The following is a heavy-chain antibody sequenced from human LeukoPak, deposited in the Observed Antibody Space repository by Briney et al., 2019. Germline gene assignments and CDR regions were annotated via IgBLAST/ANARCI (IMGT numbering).Heavy chain of an antibody. V-gene: IGHV4-59*08. D-gene: IGHD3-22*01. Sequence: PSETLSLTCTVSGGSITNYYWSWIRQPPGKGLEWIGYIYYSGSTYYNPSLKSRVTISVDTSKNQFSLKLSSVTAADTAVYYCARGDYYDSSGYQSPSFDYWGQGTLVTVSS. CDR2: IYYSGST. CDR1: GGSITNYY. J-gene: IGHJ4*02. CDR3: ARGDYYDSSGYQSPSFDY.